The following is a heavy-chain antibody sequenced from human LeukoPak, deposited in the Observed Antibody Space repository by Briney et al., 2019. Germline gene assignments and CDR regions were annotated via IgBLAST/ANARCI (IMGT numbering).Heavy chain of an antibody. V-gene: IGHV4-30-2*01. D-gene: IGHD3-22*01. J-gene: IGHJ4*02. Sequence: PSETLSLTCAVSGGSISSGGYSWSWIRQPPGKGLEWIGYIYHSGSTYYNPSLKSRVTISVDRSKNQFSLKLSSVTAADTAVYYCARLSSGGLHYFDYWGQGTLVTVFS. CDR1: GGSISSGGYS. CDR3: ARLSSGGLHYFDY. CDR2: IYHSGST.